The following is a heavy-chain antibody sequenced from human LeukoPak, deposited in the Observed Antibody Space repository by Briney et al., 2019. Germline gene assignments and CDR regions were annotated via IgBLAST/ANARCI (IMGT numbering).Heavy chain of an antibody. CDR1: GFTFSSYG. CDR3: AKTGMLRRVGYLDV. V-gene: IGHV3-23*01. CDR2: ISGSGGST. Sequence: GGSLRLSCAASGFTFSSYGMSWVRQAPGKGLEWVSAISGSGGSTYYADSVKGRFTISRDNSKNTLYLQMNSLRAEDTAVYYCAKTGMLRRVGYLDVWGKGTAVIVSS. D-gene: IGHD1-1*01. J-gene: IGHJ6*04.